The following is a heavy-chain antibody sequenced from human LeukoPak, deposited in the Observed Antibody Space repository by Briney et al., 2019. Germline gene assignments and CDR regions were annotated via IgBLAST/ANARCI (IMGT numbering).Heavy chain of an antibody. Sequence: SETLSLTCAVYGGPFSGYYWSWISQPPGKGLEWIGEINHSGSTNYNPSLKSRVTISVDTSKKQFSLKLSSVTAADTAVYYCARDRSLLNCSGGSCNAFDYWGQGTLVTVSS. V-gene: IGHV4-34*01. CDR1: GGPFSGYY. D-gene: IGHD2-15*01. J-gene: IGHJ4*02. CDR3: ARDRSLLNCSGGSCNAFDY. CDR2: INHSGST.